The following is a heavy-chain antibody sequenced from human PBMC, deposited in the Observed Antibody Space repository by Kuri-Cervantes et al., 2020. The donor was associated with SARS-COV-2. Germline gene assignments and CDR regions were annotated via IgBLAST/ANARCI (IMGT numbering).Heavy chain of an antibody. J-gene: IGHJ6*03. CDR2: IYYSGST. Sequence: SETLSLTCTVSGGSISSHYWSWIRQPPGKGLEWIGYIYYSGSTNYNPSLKSRVTISVDTSKNQFSLKLSSVTAADTAVYYCAREGIAAAGTSIYYYMDVWGKGTTVTSP. D-gene: IGHD6-13*01. V-gene: IGHV4-59*11. CDR1: GGSISSHY. CDR3: AREGIAAAGTSIYYYMDV.